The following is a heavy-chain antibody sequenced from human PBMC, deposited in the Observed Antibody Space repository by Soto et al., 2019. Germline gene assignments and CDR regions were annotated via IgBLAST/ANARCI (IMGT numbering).Heavy chain of an antibody. CDR3: ERDLRTNGVLTAYYPWFDT. Sequence: GGSLRLSCAASGFTFSSYAMHWVRQAPGKGLEWVAVISYDGSNKYYADSVKGRFTISRDNSKNTLYLQMNSLRAEDTAVYYCERDLRTNGVLTAYYPWFDTWGQGTLVTVSS. V-gene: IGHV3-30-3*01. J-gene: IGHJ5*02. CDR2: ISYDGSNK. D-gene: IGHD3-9*01. CDR1: GFTFSSYA.